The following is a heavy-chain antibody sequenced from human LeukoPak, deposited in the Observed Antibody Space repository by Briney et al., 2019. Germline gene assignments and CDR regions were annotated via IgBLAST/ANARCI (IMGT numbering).Heavy chain of an antibody. D-gene: IGHD1-14*01. CDR1: GFTFSSFA. CDR2: ISYDGNNK. J-gene: IGHJ4*02. CDR3: AATTRG. Sequence: GRSLRLSCAASGFTFSSFAMHWVRQAPGKGLEWVAVISYDGNNKYYADSVKGRFTISRDNSKNTLYVQMHSLRPEDTAVYYCAATTRGWGQGTLVTVSS. V-gene: IGHV3-30-3*01.